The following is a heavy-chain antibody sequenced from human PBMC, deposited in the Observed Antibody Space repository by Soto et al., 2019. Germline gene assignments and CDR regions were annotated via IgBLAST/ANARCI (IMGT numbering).Heavy chain of an antibody. CDR3: AKDSALIVSYFDY. J-gene: IGHJ4*02. D-gene: IGHD3-22*01. CDR2: ISGSGGST. CDR1: GFTFSSYA. Sequence: GGSLRLSCAASGFTFSSYAMSWVRQAPGKGLEWVSAISGSGGSTFYADSVKGRFTISRDNSKNTLYLQMSSLRAEDTAVYYCAKDSALIVSYFDYWGQGTLVTVSS. V-gene: IGHV3-23*01.